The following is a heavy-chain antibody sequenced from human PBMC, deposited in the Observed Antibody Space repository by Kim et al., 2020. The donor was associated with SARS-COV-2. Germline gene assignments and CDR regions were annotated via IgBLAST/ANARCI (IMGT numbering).Heavy chain of an antibody. D-gene: IGHD2-15*01. J-gene: IGHJ4*02. CDR3: ARDSGIVVVVAATPFDY. Sequence: GRFTISRDNAKNSLDLQMNSLRGEDTAVYYCARDSGIVVVVAATPFDYWGQGTLVTVSS. V-gene: IGHV3-11*05.